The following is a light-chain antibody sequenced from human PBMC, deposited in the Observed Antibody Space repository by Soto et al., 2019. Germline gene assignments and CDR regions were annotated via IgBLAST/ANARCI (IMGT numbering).Light chain of an antibody. Sequence: EIVLTQSPGTLSLSPGERGTLSCRASQSVSSGYLAWYQQKPGQAPRLLIYDASSRATGIPDRFSGSGSGTDFTLTISRLEPEDFAVYYCQQNGGSPRTFGQGTKVDIK. CDR2: DAS. CDR1: QSVSSGY. J-gene: IGKJ1*01. V-gene: IGKV3-20*01. CDR3: QQNGGSPRT.